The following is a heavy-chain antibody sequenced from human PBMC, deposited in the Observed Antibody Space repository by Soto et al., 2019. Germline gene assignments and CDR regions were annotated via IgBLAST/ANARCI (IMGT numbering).Heavy chain of an antibody. Sequence: EVQLVESGGGVVRPGGSLRLSCAASGFTFDDYGMSWVRQASGKGLEWVSGINWNGGSTGYADSVQGRFTMSRDNAKNSLYLQMNSLRAEDTALYDCAREMDIVATERQPFDCGGQGTLVTVCS. CDR2: INWNGGST. J-gene: IGHJ4*02. D-gene: IGHD5-12*01. CDR1: GFTFDDYG. V-gene: IGHV3-20*01. CDR3: AREMDIVATERQPFDC.